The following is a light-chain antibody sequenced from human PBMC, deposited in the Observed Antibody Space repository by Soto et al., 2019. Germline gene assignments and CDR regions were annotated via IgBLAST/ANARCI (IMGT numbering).Light chain of an antibody. V-gene: IGKV3-15*01. CDR2: GAS. CDR3: QQYNNWPIT. J-gene: IGKJ5*01. CDR1: QSVSSN. Sequence: EIVMTQSPATLSVSPVERATLSCRASQSVSSNLAWYQQKPGQAPRLLIYGASSRATGIPASFSGSGSGTEFTLTISSLQSEDFAVYYCQQYNNWPITFGQGTRLEIK.